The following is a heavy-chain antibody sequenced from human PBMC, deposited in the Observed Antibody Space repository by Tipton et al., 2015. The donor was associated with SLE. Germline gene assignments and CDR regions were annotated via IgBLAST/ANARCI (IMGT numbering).Heavy chain of an antibody. D-gene: IGHD6-6*01. CDR3: ARGRAARPGYYFDY. V-gene: IGHV4-59*01. CDR2: IYYSGST. Sequence: TLSLTCTVSGGSISSYYWSWIRQPPGKGLEWIGYIYYSGSTNYNPSLKSRVTISVDTSKNQFSLKLSSVTAADTAVYYCARGRAARPGYYFDYWGQGTLVTVS. CDR1: GGSISSYY. J-gene: IGHJ4*02.